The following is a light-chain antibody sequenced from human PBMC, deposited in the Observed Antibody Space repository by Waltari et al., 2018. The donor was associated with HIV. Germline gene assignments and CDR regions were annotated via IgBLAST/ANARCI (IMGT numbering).Light chain of an antibody. CDR1: KLDDKY. Sequence: SYELTQPPSVSVSPGQTASITCSGDKLDDKYAYWYQHKPGQSPVLIIYQDTKRPSGIPERFSGSNSGNTATLTISGTQAMDEADYYCQAWDTRNVVFGGGTKLTVL. CDR2: QDT. V-gene: IGLV3-1*01. J-gene: IGLJ2*01. CDR3: QAWDTRNVV.